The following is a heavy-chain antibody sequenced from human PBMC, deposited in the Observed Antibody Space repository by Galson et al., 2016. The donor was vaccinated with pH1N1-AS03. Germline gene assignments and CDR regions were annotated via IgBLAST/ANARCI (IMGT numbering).Heavy chain of an antibody. D-gene: IGHD3-3*01. CDR3: AKGDDFWSGYSPNYYYCMDV. Sequence: SLRLSCAASGFSFSTYAMTWVRQAPGEGLEWVSGISGSGGTTYYAESVKDRSAISRDNSKNTLYLLMNSLRAEDTAVYYCAKGDDFWSGYSPNYYYCMDVWGKGTTVTVSS. CDR2: ISGSGGTT. CDR1: GFSFSTYA. V-gene: IGHV3-23*01. J-gene: IGHJ6*03.